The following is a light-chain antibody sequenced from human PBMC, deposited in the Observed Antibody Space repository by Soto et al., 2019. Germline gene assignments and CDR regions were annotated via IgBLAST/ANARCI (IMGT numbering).Light chain of an antibody. CDR2: GAS. Sequence: EIVMTQSPATLSVSPRERATLSCRASQSINSNLAWYQQKPGQAPRLLIYGASTRATGVPARFSGSGSGTEFTLTISSLQSEDFSVYYCQQYSNWWSFGQGTKVDIK. V-gene: IGKV3-15*01. CDR1: QSINSN. CDR3: QQYSNWWS. J-gene: IGKJ1*01.